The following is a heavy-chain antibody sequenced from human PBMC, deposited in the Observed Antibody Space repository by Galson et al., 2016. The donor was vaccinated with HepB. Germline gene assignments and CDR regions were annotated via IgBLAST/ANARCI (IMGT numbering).Heavy chain of an antibody. CDR1: GFSLSTSGVG. CDR3: THGSSDPTSPDY. Sequence: PALVKPTQTLTLTCTFSGFSLSTSGVGVGWIRQPQGTALEWLALIYWDDDKRYSPSLKTRLTVTKDTSKNQVVLTMTNMDPVDTATYYCTHGSSDPTSPDYWGQGTLVTVSS. CDR2: IYWDDDK. V-gene: IGHV2-5*02. D-gene: IGHD6-6*01. J-gene: IGHJ4*02.